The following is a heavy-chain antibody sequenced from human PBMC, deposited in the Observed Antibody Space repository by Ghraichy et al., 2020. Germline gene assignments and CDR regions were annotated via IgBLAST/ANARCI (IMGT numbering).Heavy chain of an antibody. CDR3: ARGYCSGGSCYSRKGPGPFDY. Sequence: GGSLRLSCAASGFTFSSYSMNWVRQAPGKGLEWVSYISSSSSTIYYADSVKGRFTISRDNAKNSLYLQMNSLRDEDTAVYYCARGYCSGGSCYSRKGPGPFDYWGQGTLVTVSS. CDR2: ISSSSSTI. CDR1: GFTFSSYS. J-gene: IGHJ4*02. D-gene: IGHD2-15*01. V-gene: IGHV3-48*02.